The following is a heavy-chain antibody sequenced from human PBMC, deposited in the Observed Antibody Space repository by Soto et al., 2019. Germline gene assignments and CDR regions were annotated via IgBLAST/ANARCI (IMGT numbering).Heavy chain of an antibody. Sequence: GGSLRLSCTASGFTFGDYAMSWFRQAPGKGLEWVGFIRSKAYGGTTEYAASVKGRFTISRDDSKSIAYLQMNSLKTEDTAVYYCTRDLDDYGDYSYYYYGMDVWGQGTTVTVSS. J-gene: IGHJ6*02. D-gene: IGHD4-17*01. CDR2: IRSKAYGGTT. CDR1: GFTFGDYA. CDR3: TRDLDDYGDYSYYYYGMDV. V-gene: IGHV3-49*03.